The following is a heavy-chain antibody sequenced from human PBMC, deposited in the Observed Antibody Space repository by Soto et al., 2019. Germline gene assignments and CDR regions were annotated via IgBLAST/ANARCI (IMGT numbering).Heavy chain of an antibody. V-gene: IGHV4-34*01. J-gene: IGHJ4*02. D-gene: IGHD1-26*01. CDR2: INHSGST. CDR3: ARGGGWELSPKPFDY. Sequence: SETLSLTCAVYCGSFSGYYWSWIRQPPGKGLEWIGEINHSGSTNCNPSLKSRVTISVDTSKNQFSLKLSSVTAADTAVYYCARGGGWELSPKPFDYWGQGTLVTVSS. CDR1: CGSFSGYY.